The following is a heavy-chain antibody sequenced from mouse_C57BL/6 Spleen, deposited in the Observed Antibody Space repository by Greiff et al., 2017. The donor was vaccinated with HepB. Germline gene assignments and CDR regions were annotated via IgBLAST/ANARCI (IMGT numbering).Heavy chain of an antibody. CDR2: IDPEDGET. CDR3: AVASYYYGSSLFAY. CDR1: GFNIKDYY. Sequence: VQLQQSGAELVKPGASVKLSCTASGFNIKDYYMHWVKQRTEQGLEWIGRIDPEDGETKYAPKFQGKATITADTSSNTAYLQISSLTSEDTAVYYCAVASYYYGSSLFAYWGQGTLVTVSA. V-gene: IGHV14-2*01. J-gene: IGHJ3*01. D-gene: IGHD1-1*01.